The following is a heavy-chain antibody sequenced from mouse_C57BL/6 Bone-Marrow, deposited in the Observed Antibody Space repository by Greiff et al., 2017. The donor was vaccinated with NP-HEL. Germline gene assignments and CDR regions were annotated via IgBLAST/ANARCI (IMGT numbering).Heavy chain of an antibody. CDR1: GYTFTDYY. CDR2: IFPGSGST. J-gene: IGHJ4*01. CDR3: ASPIWLRLEDYAMDY. V-gene: IGHV1-75*01. D-gene: IGHD2-2*01. Sequence: VKLVESGPELVKPGASVKISCKASGYTFTDYYINWVKQRPGQGLEWIGWIFPGSGSTYYNEKFKGKATLTVDKSSSTAYMLLSSLTSEDSAVYFCASPIWLRLEDYAMDYWGQGTSVTVSS.